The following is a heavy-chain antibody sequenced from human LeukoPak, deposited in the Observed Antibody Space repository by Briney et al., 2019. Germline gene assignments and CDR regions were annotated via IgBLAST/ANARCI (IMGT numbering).Heavy chain of an antibody. CDR2: ISSSSSYI. D-gene: IGHD6-13*01. V-gene: IGHV3-21*04. J-gene: IGHJ6*03. Sequence: GGSLRLSCAASGFTFSNYWMSWVRQAPGKGLERVSSISSSSSYIYYADSVKGRFTISRDNSNNSVYLQMNSLRTEDTALYYCAKSGYYYYMDVWGKGTTVTVSS. CDR3: AKSGYYYYMDV. CDR1: GFTFSNYW.